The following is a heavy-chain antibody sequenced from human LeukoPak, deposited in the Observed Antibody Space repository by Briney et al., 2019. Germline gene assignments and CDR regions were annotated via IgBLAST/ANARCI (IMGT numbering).Heavy chain of an antibody. D-gene: IGHD6-19*01. CDR3: ARSGDRSGWYEVDFDY. J-gene: IGHJ4*02. Sequence: ASVKVSCKASGYTFTSYGISWVRQPPGQGLEWMGWISAYNGNTNYAQKLQGRVTMTTDTSTSTAYMELRSLRSDDTAVYYCARSGDRSGWYEVDFDYWGQGTLVTVSS. CDR2: ISAYNGNT. V-gene: IGHV1-18*01. CDR1: GYTFTSYG.